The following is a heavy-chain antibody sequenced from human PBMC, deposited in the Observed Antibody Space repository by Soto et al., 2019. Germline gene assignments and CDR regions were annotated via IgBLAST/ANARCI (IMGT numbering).Heavy chain of an antibody. Sequence: PSETLSLTCTLSGASITSTTYFWAWIRQPPGKGLEWVGSIYYSGRTYYNPSLRSRVTISVDRSKKQFSMTMSSVTAADTAVYYCAKNLPRTGRFDYWGQGTSVTVSS. CDR2: IYYSGRT. J-gene: IGHJ4*02. CDR1: GASITSTTYF. V-gene: IGHV4-39*01. CDR3: AKNLPRTGRFDY.